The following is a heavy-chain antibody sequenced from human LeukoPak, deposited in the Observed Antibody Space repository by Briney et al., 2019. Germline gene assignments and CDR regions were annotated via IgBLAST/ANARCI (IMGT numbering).Heavy chain of an antibody. CDR2: ISSTASTI. CDR3: ARDVTYYGADWFDP. D-gene: IGHD4-17*01. CDR1: GFTFSSYG. Sequence: GGSLRLSCAASGFTFSSYGMNWVRQAPGKGLEWVSYISSTASTIYYADSVKGRFTISRDNAKNSLFLQMNSLRAEDTAVYYCARDVTYYGADWFDPWGQGTLVTVSS. V-gene: IGHV3-48*04. J-gene: IGHJ5*02.